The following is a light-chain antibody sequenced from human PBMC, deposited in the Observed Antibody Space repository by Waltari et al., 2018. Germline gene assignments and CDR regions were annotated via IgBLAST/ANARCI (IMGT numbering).Light chain of an antibody. CDR1: QSVSDHVNNKNY. CDR2: WAS. J-gene: IGKJ1*01. CDR3: QQYYNTPPT. V-gene: IGKV4-1*01. Sequence: DIVMTQSPDSLTVSPGERATTNCRSSQSVSDHVNNKNYLAWYRQKPGQPPKLLISWASTREFGVPDRFSGSGSGTEFTLTISSLQPEDVAVYYCQQYYNTPPTFGQGTKVEIK.